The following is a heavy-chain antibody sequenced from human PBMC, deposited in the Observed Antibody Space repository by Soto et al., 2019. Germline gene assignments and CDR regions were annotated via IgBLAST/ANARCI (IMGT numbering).Heavy chain of an antibody. Sequence: ASVKVSCKVSGYTLTELSMHWVRQAPGKGLEWMGGFDPEDGETIYAQKFQGRVTMTEDTSTDTAYMELSSLRSEDTAVYYCAAIPFTIFGVGDAFDIWGQGTMVTVSS. J-gene: IGHJ3*02. V-gene: IGHV1-24*01. CDR2: FDPEDGET. CDR1: GYTLTELS. D-gene: IGHD3-3*01. CDR3: AAIPFTIFGVGDAFDI.